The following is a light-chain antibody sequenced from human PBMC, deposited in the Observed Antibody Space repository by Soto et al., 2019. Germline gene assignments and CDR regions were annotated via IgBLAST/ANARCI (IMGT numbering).Light chain of an antibody. CDR2: AAS. J-gene: IGKJ2*01. CDR3: QQLNSYPPMYT. V-gene: IGKV1-9*01. CDR1: QGISSH. Sequence: DIQLTQSPSFLSASVGDRVTITCRASQGISSHLAWYQQKPGKAPKLLIYAASTLQSGVPSRFSGSGSGTEFTLTISSLQPEDFATYYCQQLNSYPPMYTFGQGTKLEIK.